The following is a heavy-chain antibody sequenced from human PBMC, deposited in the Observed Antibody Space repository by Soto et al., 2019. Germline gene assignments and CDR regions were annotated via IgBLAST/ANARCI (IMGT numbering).Heavy chain of an antibody. CDR2: IYYSGST. CDR1: GDSISSSTYF. V-gene: IGHV4-39*02. Sequence: QLQLQESGPGLVKPSETLSLTCTVSGDSISSSTYFWGWVRQPPGKGLEWIGSIYYSGSTYYNPSVRIPVTLSVDTSKNHLALTLCAVTPEETAVYYCARNLGEGYFDYWGQGTLVTVSS. J-gene: IGHJ4*02. CDR3: ARNLGEGYFDY.